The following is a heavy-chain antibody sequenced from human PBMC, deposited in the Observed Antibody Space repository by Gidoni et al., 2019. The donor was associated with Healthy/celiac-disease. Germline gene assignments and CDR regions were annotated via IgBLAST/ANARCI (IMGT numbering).Heavy chain of an antibody. J-gene: IGHJ4*02. CDR2: IKSKTDGGTT. V-gene: IGHV3-15*01. D-gene: IGHD3-10*01. CDR1: GFTFSHAW. CDR3: TTDRVLLWFGELF. Sequence: EVQLVESGGGWVKPGGSLRPSCAASGFTFSHAWMSWVRQAPGKGLAWVGRIKSKTDGGTTDYAAPVKGRFTISRDDSKNTLYLQMNSLKTEDTAVYYCTTDRVLLWFGELFWGQGTLVTVSS.